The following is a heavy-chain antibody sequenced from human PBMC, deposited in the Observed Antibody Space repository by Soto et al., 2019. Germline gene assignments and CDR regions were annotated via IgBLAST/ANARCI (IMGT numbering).Heavy chain of an antibody. CDR1: GFSLSNYD. V-gene: IGHV3-13*01. Sequence: EVQLVESGGGSVQPGGSLRLSCAASGFSLSNYDKYWVRQGTGKGLEWVSTLSAAGDTYFPDAVKGRFTISREDATNSLYLQMNSLRAGDTAIYYCARSKMVRGTRDPGVSAPLDYWGQGTLVAVSS. CDR2: LSAAGDT. J-gene: IGHJ4*02. D-gene: IGHD3-10*01. CDR3: ARSKMVRGTRDPGVSAPLDY.